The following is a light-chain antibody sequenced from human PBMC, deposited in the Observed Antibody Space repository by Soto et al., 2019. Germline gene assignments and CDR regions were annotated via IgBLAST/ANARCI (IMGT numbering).Light chain of an antibody. CDR1: QSVGSYY. J-gene: IGKJ4*01. V-gene: IGKV3-20*01. CDR3: QQYGGSPPVT. CDR2: GAS. Sequence: EIVLTQSPGTLSLSPGDRANLSCRASQSVGSYYLAWYQQKAGQAPRLLIYGASSRATGIPDRFSGSGSGTDFTLTISRLEPEDFAVYYCQQYGGSPPVTFGGGTKVEIK.